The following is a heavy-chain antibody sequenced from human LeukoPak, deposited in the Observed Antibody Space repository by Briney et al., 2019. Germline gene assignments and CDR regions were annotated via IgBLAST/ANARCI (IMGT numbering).Heavy chain of an antibody. D-gene: IGHD5-18*01. CDR2: ISYDGSNK. V-gene: IGHV3-30*18. Sequence: PGGSLRLSCAASGFTFSSYGMHWVRQAPGKGLEWVAVISYDGSNKYYADSVKGRFTISRDNSKNTLYLQMNSLRAEDTAVYYCAKDRVVDTAMGDYYYGMDVWGQGTTVTVSS. CDR1: GFTFSSYG. CDR3: AKDRVVDTAMGDYYYGMDV. J-gene: IGHJ6*02.